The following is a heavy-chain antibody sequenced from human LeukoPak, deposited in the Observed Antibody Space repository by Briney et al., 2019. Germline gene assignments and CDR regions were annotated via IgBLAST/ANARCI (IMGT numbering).Heavy chain of an antibody. CDR1: GFTFSSYA. V-gene: IGHV3-23*01. CDR2: ISGNGGST. J-gene: IGHJ4*02. CDR3: AKAGLGYSYGSSLYYFDY. D-gene: IGHD5-18*01. Sequence: QSGGSLRLSCAASGFTFSSYAMSWVRQAPGKGLEWVSAISGNGGSTYYADSVEGRFTISRDISKNTLYLQMNSLRAEDAAVYYCAKAGLGYSYGSSLYYFDYWGQGTLVTVSS.